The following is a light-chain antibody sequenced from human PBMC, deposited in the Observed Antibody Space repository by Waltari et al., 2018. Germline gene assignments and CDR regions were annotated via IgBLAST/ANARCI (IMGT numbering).Light chain of an antibody. J-gene: IGKJ1*01. CDR3: LQTEQFPWT. CDR1: QSLVHSDGKTY. Sequence: DVVMTQTPLSLPVTLGQPASISCRSSQSLVHSDGKTYLSWLQERPGQPPRLLIYQISSRFSVVPDRFSGSGAVTDFTLKISRVEPEDVGVYYCLQTEQFPWTFGQGTKVEIQ. CDR2: QIS. V-gene: IGKV2-24*01.